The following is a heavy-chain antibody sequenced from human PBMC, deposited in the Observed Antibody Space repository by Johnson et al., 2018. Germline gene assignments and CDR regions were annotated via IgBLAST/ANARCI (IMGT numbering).Heavy chain of an antibody. CDR3: ASRAAARPYYSHGRDV. V-gene: IGHV3-9*01. CDR2: ISWNSGSI. CDR1: GFTFDDYA. J-gene: IGHJ6*02. Sequence: VESGGGLVQPGRSLRLSCAASGFTFDDYAMHWVRQAPGKGLEWVSGISWNSGSIGYADSVTGRFTISRDNAENSLYLQMNSLRAEDTALYYCASRAAARPYYSHGRDVWGQGTTVTVSS. D-gene: IGHD6-6*01.